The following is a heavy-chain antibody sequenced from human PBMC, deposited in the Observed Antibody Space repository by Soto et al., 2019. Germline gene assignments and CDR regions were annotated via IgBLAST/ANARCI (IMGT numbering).Heavy chain of an antibody. CDR3: ARDLGGFLASGNYYTNGILN. CDR1: GFIFTDFG. Sequence: PGGSLSLSCAASGFIFTDFGMSWVRRAPGKGLELVSSINWNGDTAGYADSVKGRFTISRDSAKNSLYLQMNSLRDDDTAVYHCARDLGGFLASGNYYTNGILNWXQGALVTVSS. D-gene: IGHD3-10*01. V-gene: IGHV3-20*01. J-gene: IGHJ4*02. CDR2: INWNGDTA.